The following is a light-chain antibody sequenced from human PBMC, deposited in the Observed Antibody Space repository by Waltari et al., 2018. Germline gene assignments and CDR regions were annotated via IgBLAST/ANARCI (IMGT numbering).Light chain of an antibody. J-gene: IGKJ4*01. CDR1: QRISTY. CDR3: QQTYSTHPT. V-gene: IGKV1-39*01. CDR2: AAS. Sequence: DIQMTQSPSSLSASVGDRVTITCRARQRISTYLNWYQQKPGKAPKLLIYAASSLQSVVPSKFSGSGSGTAFTLTIISLQPEDFATYYCQQTYSTHPTFGGGTKVEIK.